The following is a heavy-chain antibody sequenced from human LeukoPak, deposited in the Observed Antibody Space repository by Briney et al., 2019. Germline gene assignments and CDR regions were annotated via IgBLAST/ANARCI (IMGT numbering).Heavy chain of an antibody. D-gene: IGHD3-22*01. V-gene: IGHV3-23*01. CDR3: AKEYYYDSSGYPFDY. CDR2: ISGSGGST. CDR1: GFTFSSYA. Sequence: GGSLRLSCAASGFTFSSYAMGWVRQAPGKGLEWVSAISGSGGSTYYADSVKGRFTISRDNSKNTLYLQMNSLRAEDTAVYYCAKEYYYDSSGYPFDYWGQGTLVTVSS. J-gene: IGHJ4*02.